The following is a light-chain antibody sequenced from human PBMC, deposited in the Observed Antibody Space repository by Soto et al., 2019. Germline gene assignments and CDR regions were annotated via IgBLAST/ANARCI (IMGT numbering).Light chain of an antibody. J-gene: IGKJ1*01. CDR3: QQYDYSPRT. CDR2: AAS. CDR1: LSLPSRS. Sequence: PGDRATLSCRASLSLPSRSLAWYQQRPGQAPRVLISAASTRAADIPDRFSGSGSGTDFTLTINRREPEDFAVYYWQQYDYSPRTFGQGTKVE. V-gene: IGKV3-20*01.